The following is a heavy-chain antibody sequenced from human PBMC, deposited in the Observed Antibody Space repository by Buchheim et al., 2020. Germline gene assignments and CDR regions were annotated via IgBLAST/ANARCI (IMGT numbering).Heavy chain of an antibody. V-gene: IGHV3-48*03. CDR3: ARAAQTYDYIWGSYRSTIDC. D-gene: IGHD3-16*02. CDR2: ISSSGSTI. CDR1: GFTFSSYE. Sequence: EVQLVESGGGLVQPGGSLRLSCAASGFTFSSYEMNWVRQAPGKGLEWVSYISSSGSTIYYADSVKGRFTISRDNAKNSLYLQMNSLRAEDTAVYYCARAAQTYDYIWGSYRSTIDCWGQGTL. J-gene: IGHJ4*02.